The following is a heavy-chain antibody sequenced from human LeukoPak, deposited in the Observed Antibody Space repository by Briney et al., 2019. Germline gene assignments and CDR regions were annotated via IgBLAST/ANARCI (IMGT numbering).Heavy chain of an antibody. D-gene: IGHD3-10*01. J-gene: IGHJ4*02. CDR2: ISGSGGST. V-gene: IGHV3-23*01. Sequence: GGSLRLSCAASGFTFSSYAMSWVRQAPGKGLEWVSTISGSGGSTYYADSVKGRFTISRDNSKNTLYLQMNSLRAEDTAVYYCAKDRQLGIYYHGSGSLSYWGQGTLVTVSS. CDR1: GFTFSSYA. CDR3: AKDRQLGIYYHGSGSLSY.